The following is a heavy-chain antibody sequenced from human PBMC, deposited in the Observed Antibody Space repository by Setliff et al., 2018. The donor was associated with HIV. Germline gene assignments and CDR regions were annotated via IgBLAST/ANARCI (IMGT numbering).Heavy chain of an antibody. CDR2: IDHSGST. Sequence: SETLSLTCAGYGGSFRGYYWNWIRQSPDKGLEWIGEIDHSGSTNYNPSLRSRVIMSADTPKSQFSLNLTSLTAGDTAVYYCARGTKGSRWSVTRINWFDTWGQGTLVTVSS. CDR3: ARGTKGSRWSVTRINWFDT. J-gene: IGHJ5*02. D-gene: IGHD6-13*01. CDR1: GGSFRGYY. V-gene: IGHV4-34*01.